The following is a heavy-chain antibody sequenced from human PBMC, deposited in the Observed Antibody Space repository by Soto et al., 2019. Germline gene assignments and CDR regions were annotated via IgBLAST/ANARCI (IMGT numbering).Heavy chain of an antibody. Sequence: ASVKGSCKAAGYTLISYYMHWVRQAPGQGLEWMGMINPSGGSTSYAQKFQGRITMTRDTSTSTVYMELSSLRSEDAAVYYCARVPPRRDGYNDAFDMWGQGTMVTVSS. CDR2: INPSGGST. D-gene: IGHD5-12*01. J-gene: IGHJ3*02. V-gene: IGHV1-46*01. CDR3: ARVPPRRDGYNDAFDM. CDR1: GYTLISYY.